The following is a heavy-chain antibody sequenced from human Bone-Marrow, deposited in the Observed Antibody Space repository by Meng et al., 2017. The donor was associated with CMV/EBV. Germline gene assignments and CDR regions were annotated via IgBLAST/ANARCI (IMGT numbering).Heavy chain of an antibody. Sequence: GGSLRLSCAASGFTFSSYWMSWVRQAPGKGLEWVANIKQDGSEKYYVDSVKGRFTISRDNAKNSLYLQMNSLRAEDTAVYYCARVEVTGTTSQTDDAFDIWGQGTRVTGSS. CDR1: GFTFSSYW. V-gene: IGHV3-7*01. CDR3: ARVEVTGTTSQTDDAFDI. J-gene: IGHJ3*02. D-gene: IGHD1-20*01. CDR2: IKQDGSEK.